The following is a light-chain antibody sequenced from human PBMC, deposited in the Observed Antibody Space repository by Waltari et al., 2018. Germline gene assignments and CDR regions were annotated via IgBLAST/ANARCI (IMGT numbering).Light chain of an antibody. Sequence: IQLTQSPLSLSHFAGDTFTITCRAGQVFSIYLSWYQQKPGKTPKRLIYAASSLESGVPSRFSGSGSGTDFTLTIRSLQPEDFATYYCLQYNSHPWTFGQGTKVEIK. CDR1: QVFSIY. J-gene: IGKJ1*01. CDR3: LQYNSHPWT. CDR2: AAS. V-gene: IGKV1-17*01.